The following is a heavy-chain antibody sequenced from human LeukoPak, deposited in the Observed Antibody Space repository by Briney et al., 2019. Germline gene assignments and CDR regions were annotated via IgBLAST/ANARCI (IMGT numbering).Heavy chain of an antibody. CDR1: GYTFTSYY. CDR2: INPSGGST. Sequence: ASVKVSSKASGYTFTSYYMHWVRQAPGQGLAWMGIINPSGGSTSYAQKFQGRVTITADESTSTAYMEVSSLRSEDTAVYYCARTFGYSSGEGYWGQGTLVTVSS. CDR3: ARTFGYSSGEGY. V-gene: IGHV1-46*01. D-gene: IGHD6-19*01. J-gene: IGHJ4*02.